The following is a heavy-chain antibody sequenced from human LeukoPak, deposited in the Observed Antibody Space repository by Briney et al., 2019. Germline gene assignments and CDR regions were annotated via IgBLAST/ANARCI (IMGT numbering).Heavy chain of an antibody. CDR3: ARDGNRDSGYDSYYFDY. V-gene: IGHV1-69*05. J-gene: IGHJ4*02. CDR2: IIPIFGTA. D-gene: IGHD5-12*01. Sequence: SVKVSCKASGGTFSSYAISWVRQAPGQGLEWMGGIIPIFGTANYAQKFQGRVTITTDESTSTAYMELSSLRSEDTAVYYCARDGNRDSGYDSYYFDYWGQGTLVTVFS. CDR1: GGTFSSYA.